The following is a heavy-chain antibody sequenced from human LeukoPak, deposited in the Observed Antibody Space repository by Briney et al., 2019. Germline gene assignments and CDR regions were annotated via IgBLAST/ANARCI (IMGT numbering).Heavy chain of an antibody. CDR1: GGSFSGYY. V-gene: IGHV4-34*01. CDR2: INHSGST. D-gene: IGHD4-17*01. CDR3: ARGTVTTLSRYFDY. J-gene: IGHJ4*02. Sequence: SETLSLTCAVYGGSFSGYYWSWIRQPPGKGLEWIGEINHSGSTNYNPSLKSRVTISVDTSKNQFSLKLNSVTAADTAVYYCARGTVTTLSRYFDYWGQGTLVTVSS.